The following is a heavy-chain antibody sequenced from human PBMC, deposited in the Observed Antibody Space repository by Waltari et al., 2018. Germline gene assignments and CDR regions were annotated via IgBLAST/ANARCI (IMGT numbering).Heavy chain of an antibody. CDR2: VYYSGST. CDR1: GGSISSSSYY. J-gene: IGHJ6*02. D-gene: IGHD5-12*01. CDR3: ARQDPRPSGYSGYDYYYYYGMDV. Sequence: QLQLQESGPGLVKPSETLSLTCTVSGGSISSSSYYWGWIRQPPGKGLEWIGSVYYSGSTYYTPSLKSRVTISVDTSKNQFSLKLSSVTAADTAVYYCARQDPRPSGYSGYDYYYYYGMDVWGQGTTVTVSS. V-gene: IGHV4-39*01.